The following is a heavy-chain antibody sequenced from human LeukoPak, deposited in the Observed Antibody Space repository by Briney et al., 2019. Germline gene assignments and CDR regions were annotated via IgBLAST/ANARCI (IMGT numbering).Heavy chain of an antibody. V-gene: IGHV1-2*02. CDR1: GYTFTGYY. D-gene: IGHD6-13*01. CDR3: ARGGYSSSWYPRAEYFQH. CDR2: INPNSDGT. Sequence: GASVKVSCKASGYTFTGYYMHWVRQAPGQGLEWMGWINPNSDGTNYAQKFQGRVTMTSDTSISTAYMELSRLRSDDTAVYYCARGGYSSSWYPRAEYFQHWGQGTLVTVSS. J-gene: IGHJ1*01.